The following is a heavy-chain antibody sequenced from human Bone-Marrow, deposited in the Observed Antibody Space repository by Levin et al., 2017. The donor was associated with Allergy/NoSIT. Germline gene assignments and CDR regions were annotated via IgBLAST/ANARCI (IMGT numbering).Heavy chain of an antibody. CDR1: GFTFSSYA. D-gene: IGHD3-22*01. Sequence: GGSLRLSCAASGFTFSSYAMSWVRQAPGKGLEWVSTISGSGGSTYYADSVKGRFTISRDNSKNTLYLQMNSLRAEDTAVYYCAKGGGTYYYDSSGWPPDAFDIWGQGTMVTVSS. V-gene: IGHV3-23*01. J-gene: IGHJ3*02. CDR3: AKGGGTYYYDSSGWPPDAFDI. CDR2: ISGSGGST.